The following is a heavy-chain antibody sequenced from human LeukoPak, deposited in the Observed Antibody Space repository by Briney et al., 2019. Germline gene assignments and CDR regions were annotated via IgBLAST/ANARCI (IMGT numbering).Heavy chain of an antibody. CDR1: GFTFNGYA. Sequence: PGGSLRLSCATAGFTFNGYAMSWVRQAPGRGLEWVSVVSGSGGTTYYADSVKGRFTISRDNSKNTLYLQMNSLRAEDTAVYYCAKKLTTVTTSYFDYWGQGTLVTVSS. V-gene: IGHV3-23*01. CDR3: AKKLTTVTTSYFDY. CDR2: VSGSGGTT. D-gene: IGHD4-17*01. J-gene: IGHJ4*02.